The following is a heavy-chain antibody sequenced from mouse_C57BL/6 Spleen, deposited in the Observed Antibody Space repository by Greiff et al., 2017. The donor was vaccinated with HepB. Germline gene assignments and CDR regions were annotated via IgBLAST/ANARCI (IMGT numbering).Heavy chain of an antibody. J-gene: IGHJ3*01. Sequence: QVQLQQPGAELVRPGSSVKLSCKASGYTFTSYWMHWVKQRPIQGLEWIGNIDPSDSETHYNQKFKDKATLTVDKSSSTAYMQLSSLTSEDSAVYYCARESSGYAPWFAYWGKGTLVTFCA. CDR2: IDPSDSET. CDR3: ARESSGYAPWFAY. CDR1: GYTFTSYW. V-gene: IGHV1-52*01. D-gene: IGHD3-2*02.